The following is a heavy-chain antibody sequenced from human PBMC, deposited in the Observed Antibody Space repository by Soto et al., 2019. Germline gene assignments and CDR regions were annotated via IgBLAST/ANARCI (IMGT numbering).Heavy chain of an antibody. Sequence: GASVKVSCKASGYTFTGYYMHWVRQAPGQGLEWMGWINPNSGGTNYAQKFQGWVTMTRDTSISTAYMELSRLRSDDTAVYYCARAPPIPPPYLPPYYYYGMDVWGQGTTVTVSS. V-gene: IGHV1-2*04. CDR2: INPNSGGT. J-gene: IGHJ6*02. CDR1: GYTFTGYY. CDR3: ARAPPIPPPYLPPYYYYGMDV.